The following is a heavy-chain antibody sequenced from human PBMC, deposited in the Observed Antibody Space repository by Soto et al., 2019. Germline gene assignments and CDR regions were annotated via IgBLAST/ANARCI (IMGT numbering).Heavy chain of an antibody. D-gene: IGHD6-13*01. CDR1: GFTFSSYA. V-gene: IGHV3-30-3*01. Sequence: QVQLVESGGGVVQPGRSLRLSCAASGFTFSSYAMHWVRQAPGKGLEWVAVISYDGSNKYYADSVKGRFTISRDNSKNTLYLQMNSLRAEDTAVYYCAREELVVGNYYYYYGMDVWGQGTTVTVSS. J-gene: IGHJ6*02. CDR2: ISYDGSNK. CDR3: AREELVVGNYYYYYGMDV.